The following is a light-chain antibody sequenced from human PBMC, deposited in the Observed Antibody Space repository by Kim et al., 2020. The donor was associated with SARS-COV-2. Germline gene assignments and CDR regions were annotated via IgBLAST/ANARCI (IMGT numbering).Light chain of an antibody. CDR1: QSVSSSY. CDR2: GTS. V-gene: IGKV3-20*01. J-gene: IGKJ1*01. CDR3: QQYGSSPRT. Sequence: SPGERADLPRRASQSVSSSYFAWYQQKPGQAPRLLIYGTSSRATGIPDRFSGSGSGTDFTLTISRLEPEDFAMYYCQQYGSSPRTFGQGTKVEIK.